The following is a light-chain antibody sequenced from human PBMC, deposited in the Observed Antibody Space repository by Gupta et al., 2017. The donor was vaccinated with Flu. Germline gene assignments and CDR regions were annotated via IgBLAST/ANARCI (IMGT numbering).Light chain of an antibody. Sequence: STGTLSLSPGDRATLSCRASQSIGTSLGWYQQKPGQPPRLIIYDASSRATGIPARFSGGGSGTDFTLTISSLEAGDFAVFFCQHRDVWPPAFSFG. V-gene: IGKV3-11*01. CDR1: QSIGTS. CDR3: QHRDVWPPAFS. CDR2: DAS. J-gene: IGKJ2*01.